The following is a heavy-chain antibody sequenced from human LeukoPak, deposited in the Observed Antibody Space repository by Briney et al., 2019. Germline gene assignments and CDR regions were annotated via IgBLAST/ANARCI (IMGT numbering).Heavy chain of an antibody. J-gene: IGHJ4*02. CDR3: ARGPGYSSSWYGGWLDY. Sequence: LEXXGXIIPIFGTANYAQKSQGRLTITTAESTSTAYMELSSLRSEDTAVYYCARGPGYSSSWYGGWLDYWGQGTLVTVSS. CDR2: IIPIFGTA. D-gene: IGHD6-13*01. V-gene: IGHV1-69*05.